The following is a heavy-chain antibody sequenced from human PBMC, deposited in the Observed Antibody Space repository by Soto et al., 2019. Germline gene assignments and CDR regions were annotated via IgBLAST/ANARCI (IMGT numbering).Heavy chain of an antibody. CDR2: IYYSGST. CDR3: ARGRIGGSSSSALYYYYYFMDV. D-gene: IGHD6-6*01. J-gene: IGHJ6*03. Sequence: SETLSLTCTVSGGSISSYYWSWIRQPPGKGLEWIGYIYYSGSTNYNPSLKSRVTISVDTSKNQFSLKLSSVTAADTAVYYCARGRIGGSSSSALYYYYYFMDVWGKGTTVTVSS. CDR1: GGSISSYY. V-gene: IGHV4-59*01.